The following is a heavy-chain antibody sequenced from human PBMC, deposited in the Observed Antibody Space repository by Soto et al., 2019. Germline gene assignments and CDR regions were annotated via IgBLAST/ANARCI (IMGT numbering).Heavy chain of an antibody. D-gene: IGHD5-18*01. Sequence: QVQLVQSGAEVKKPGSSVKVSCKASGGTFSSYAISWVRQAPGQGLEWMGGIIPIFGTANYAQKFQGRVTITAEESTSKDYMELSSLRSEETAVYYCAREIRGYSYGYQRYYYYGMDVWGQGTTVTVSS. CDR2: IIPIFGTA. V-gene: IGHV1-69*12. J-gene: IGHJ6*02. CDR3: AREIRGYSYGYQRYYYYGMDV. CDR1: GGTFSSYA.